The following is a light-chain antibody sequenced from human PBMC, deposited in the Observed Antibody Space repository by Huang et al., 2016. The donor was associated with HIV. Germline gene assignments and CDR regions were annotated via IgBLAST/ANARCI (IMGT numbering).Light chain of an antibody. Sequence: EIVLTQSPDTLSLSPGARATVSCRVSQTIKNIYLAWYQQKPGQGPSLLIYGASSRATDIPDRFSGSGSGTDFTLTINRLEPEDFAVYYCQQYDSSQGISFGQGTRLEMK. CDR2: GAS. V-gene: IGKV3-20*01. CDR1: QTIKNIY. CDR3: QQYDSSQGIS. J-gene: IGKJ5*01.